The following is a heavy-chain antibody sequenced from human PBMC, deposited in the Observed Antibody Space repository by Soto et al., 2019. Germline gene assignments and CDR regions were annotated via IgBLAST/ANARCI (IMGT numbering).Heavy chain of an antibody. CDR1: GYTFTNYG. J-gene: IGHJ3*02. CDR3: ARIITMVRGVIRPYDAFDI. V-gene: IGHV1-3*01. CDR2: INAGNGNT. D-gene: IGHD3-10*01. Sequence: ASVKVSCKASGYTFTNYGISWVRQAPGQRLEWMGWINAGNGNTKYSQKFQGRVTITRDTSASTAYMELSSLRSEDTAVYYCARIITMVRGVIRPYDAFDIWGQGTMVTVSS.